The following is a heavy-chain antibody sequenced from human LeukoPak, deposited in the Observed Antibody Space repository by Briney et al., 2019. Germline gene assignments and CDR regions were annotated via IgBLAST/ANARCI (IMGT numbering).Heavy chain of an antibody. CDR3: TRDSPRSQP. Sequence: GGSLRLSCTTSGFTFGDYAMSWFRQAPGKGLEWVGFIRSKAYGGTAEYAASVKGRFTISRDDSKNIAYLQMNSLKTEDTAVYYCTRDSPRSQPWGQGTLVTVSS. CDR1: GFTFGDYA. J-gene: IGHJ5*02. V-gene: IGHV3-49*03. CDR2: IRSKAYGGTA.